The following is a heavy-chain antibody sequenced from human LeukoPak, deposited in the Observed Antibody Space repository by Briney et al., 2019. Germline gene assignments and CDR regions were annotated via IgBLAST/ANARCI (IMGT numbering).Heavy chain of an antibody. D-gene: IGHD1-26*01. V-gene: IGHV3-7*01. J-gene: IGHJ4*02. CDR1: GFRFVDYW. Sequence: GGSLRLSCAASGFRFVDYWMTWARHVPGKGLEWVANIKQDGAEKHYAESVEGRFIISRDNAKNSLYLEMDSLKVEDTAVYYCARVGAWDLQRVFDYWGQGTLVTVSS. CDR2: IKQDGAEK. CDR3: ARVGAWDLQRVFDY.